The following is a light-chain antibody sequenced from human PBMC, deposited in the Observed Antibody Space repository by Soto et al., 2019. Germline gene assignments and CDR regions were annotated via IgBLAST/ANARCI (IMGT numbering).Light chain of an antibody. CDR1: QDIRSA. V-gene: IGKV1-13*02. CDR2: AAS. J-gene: IGKJ1*01. Sequence: AIHLTHSPSSLSASVLYRVTITCRASQDIRSALGWYQQKPGKAPKLLIYAASTLQSGVPSRFSGSGSGTDFTLTISCLQSEDFATYYCQQYYSYPWTFGQGTKVDIK. CDR3: QQYYSYPWT.